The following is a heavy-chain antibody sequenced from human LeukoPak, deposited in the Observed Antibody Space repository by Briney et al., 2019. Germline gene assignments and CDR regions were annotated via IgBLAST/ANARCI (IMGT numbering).Heavy chain of an antibody. CDR3: ARGLDPYKTCY. Sequence: SETLSLTCAVYGGSFRDDYWRWIRQPPGKGLEWIGEISHGEGTNYNPSLKSRVTISLDMAKNQFSLELSSVTAADTAVYYWARGLDPYKTCYWDQGTLVTVSS. D-gene: IGHD1-1*01. CDR2: ISHGEGT. J-gene: IGHJ4*01. V-gene: IGHV4-34*01. CDR1: GGSFRDDY.